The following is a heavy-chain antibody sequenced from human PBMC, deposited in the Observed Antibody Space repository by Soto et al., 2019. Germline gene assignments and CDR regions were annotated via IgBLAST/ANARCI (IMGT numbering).Heavy chain of an antibody. CDR1: GFIFSEST. CDR2: VSTSGRST. D-gene: IGHD2-15*01. V-gene: IGHV3-64D*06. Sequence: GGSLRLSCSASGFIFSESTIYWVRQVPGKGLEAISAVSTSGRSTYYADSVKDRFTISXXXXXXTXFXQXXXLRPXDTAIYYCVKQAHGLDGVAFDYWGQGTQVTVSS. J-gene: IGHJ4*02. CDR3: VKQAHGLDGVAFDY.